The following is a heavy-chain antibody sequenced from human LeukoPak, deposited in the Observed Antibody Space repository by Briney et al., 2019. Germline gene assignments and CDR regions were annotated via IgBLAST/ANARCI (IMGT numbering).Heavy chain of an antibody. CDR1: GFTFSSYA. J-gene: IGHJ4*02. CDR3: ARGYDYFDY. CDR2: ISYDGSNK. V-gene: IGHV3-30*04. Sequence: PGRSLRLSCTAPGFTFSSYAMLWVRQAPGKGLEWVAVISYDGSNKYYADSVKGRFTISRDNSKNTLYLQMNSLRAEDTAVYYCARGYDYFDYWGQGTLVTVSS. D-gene: IGHD3-16*01.